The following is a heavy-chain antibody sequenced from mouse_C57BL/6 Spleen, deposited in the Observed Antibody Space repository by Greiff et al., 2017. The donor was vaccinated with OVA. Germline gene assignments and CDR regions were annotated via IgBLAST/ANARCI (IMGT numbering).Heavy chain of an antibody. Sequence: DVKVEESGGGLVQPGGSMKLSCAASGFTFSDAWMDWVRQSPEKGLEWVAEIRNKANNHATYYAESVKGRFTISRDDSKSSVYLQMNSLRAEDTGIYYCTIYYGNYESFFDVWGTGTTVTVSS. V-gene: IGHV6-6*01. J-gene: IGHJ1*03. D-gene: IGHD2-1*01. CDR3: TIYYGNYESFFDV. CDR2: IRNKANNHAT. CDR1: GFTFSDAW.